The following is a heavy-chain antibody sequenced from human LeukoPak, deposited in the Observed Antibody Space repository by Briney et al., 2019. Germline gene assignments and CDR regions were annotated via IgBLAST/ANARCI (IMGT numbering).Heavy chain of an antibody. D-gene: IGHD4-11*01. CDR3: ARGAYTMGYYYMDV. Sequence: PGGSLRLSCAASGFTFSDYYMSWIRQAPGKGLEWVSYISSSGSTIYYADSVKGRFTISRDNAKNSLYLQMNSLGAEDTAVYYCARGAYTMGYYYMDVWGKGTTVTVSS. CDR2: ISSSGSTI. J-gene: IGHJ6*03. CDR1: GFTFSDYY. V-gene: IGHV3-11*04.